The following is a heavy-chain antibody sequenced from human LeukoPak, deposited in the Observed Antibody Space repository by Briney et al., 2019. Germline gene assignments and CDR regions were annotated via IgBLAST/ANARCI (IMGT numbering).Heavy chain of an antibody. V-gene: IGHV3-66*01. Sequence: GGSLTLSCAASGFTISSNYMSLLRQAPGKDLQWISVIYSGGSRYYADSVKGRFPISRDNSNNTLYLQMNSLTAEDTAVYYRARYSSGWYYLDYWGQGTLATVSS. CDR1: GFTISSNY. J-gene: IGHJ4*02. CDR2: IYSGGSR. D-gene: IGHD6-19*01. CDR3: ARYSSGWYYLDY.